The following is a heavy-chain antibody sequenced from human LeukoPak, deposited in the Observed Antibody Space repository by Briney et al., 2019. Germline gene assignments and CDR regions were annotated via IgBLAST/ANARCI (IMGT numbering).Heavy chain of an antibody. V-gene: IGHV4-4*07. D-gene: IGHD2-2*01. J-gene: IGHJ6*03. Sequence: TSETLSLTCTVSGGSISSYYWSWVRQPAGKGLEWVGRIYTSGSTNYNPSLKSRVTMSVDTSKNQFSLKLSSVTAADTAVYYCASGVVPAARWTYYYYYMDVWGKGTTVTVSS. CDR2: IYTSGST. CDR1: GGSISSYY. CDR3: ASGVVPAARWTYYYYYMDV.